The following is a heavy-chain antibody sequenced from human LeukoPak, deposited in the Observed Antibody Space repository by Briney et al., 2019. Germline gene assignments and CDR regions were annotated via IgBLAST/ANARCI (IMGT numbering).Heavy chain of an antibody. CDR1: GFTFSSYG. J-gene: IGHJ4*02. D-gene: IGHD3-10*01. Sequence: GRSLRLSCAASGFTFSSYGMHWVRQAPGKGLEYVSAISSNGGSTYYANSVKGRFTISRDNSKNTLYLQMGSLRAEDMAVYYCAILGVSHFDYWGQGTLVTVSS. V-gene: IGHV3-64*01. CDR3: AILGVSHFDY. CDR2: ISSNGGST.